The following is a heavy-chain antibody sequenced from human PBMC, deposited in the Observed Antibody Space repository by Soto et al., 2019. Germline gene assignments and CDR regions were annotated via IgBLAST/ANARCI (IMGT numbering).Heavy chain of an antibody. Sequence: GESLKISCKASGYSFSSYWIGWVRQIPGKGLEWMGIIFPDDSETRYSPSFQGKVSISVDKSITTAYLQWSSLKASDTAMYYCARRLYDTSGYRYFDFWGQGTLVTVSS. V-gene: IGHV5-51*01. D-gene: IGHD3-22*01. J-gene: IGHJ4*02. CDR2: IFPDDSET. CDR1: GYSFSSYW. CDR3: ARRLYDTSGYRYFDF.